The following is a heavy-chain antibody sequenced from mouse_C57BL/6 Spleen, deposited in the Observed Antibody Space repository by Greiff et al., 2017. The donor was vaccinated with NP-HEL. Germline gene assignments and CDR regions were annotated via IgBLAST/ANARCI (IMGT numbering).Heavy chain of an antibody. CDR1: GFTFSSYA. Sequence: EVQLVESGGGLVKPGGSLKLSCAASGFTFSSYAMSWVRQTPEKRLEWVATISAGGSYTYYTDNVKGRSTISKDNAKNNLYLQISHLKYEDTAMYYCARLYAMDYWGQGTSVTVAS. V-gene: IGHV5-4*01. J-gene: IGHJ4*01. CDR3: ARLYAMDY. CDR2: ISAGGSYT.